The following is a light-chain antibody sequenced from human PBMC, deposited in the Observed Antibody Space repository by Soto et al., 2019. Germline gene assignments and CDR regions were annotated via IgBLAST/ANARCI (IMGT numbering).Light chain of an antibody. CDR3: AAWDDSLKGV. CDR1: SSNIGSNT. CDR2: SNN. Sequence: QSVLTQPPSASGTPGQRVTISCSGSSSNIGSNTVNWYQQLPGTAPKLLIYSNNQRPSGDPDRFSGSKSGTSASLAISGLQSEDEADYYCAAWDDSLKGVFGGGTKVTVL. V-gene: IGLV1-44*01. J-gene: IGLJ2*01.